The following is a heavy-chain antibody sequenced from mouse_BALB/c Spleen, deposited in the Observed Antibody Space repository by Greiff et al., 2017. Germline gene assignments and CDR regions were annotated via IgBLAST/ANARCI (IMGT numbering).Heavy chain of an antibody. D-gene: IGHD1-1*01. Sequence: EVKLMESGGGLVQPGGSLKLSCAASGFTFSSYGMSWVRQTPDKRLELVATINSNGGSTYYPDSVKGRFTISRDNAKNTLYLQMSSLKSEDTAMYYCARVSYYYGSRDYWGQGTTLTVSS. J-gene: IGHJ2*01. V-gene: IGHV5-6-3*01. CDR3: ARVSYYYGSRDY. CDR1: GFTFSSYG. CDR2: INSNGGST.